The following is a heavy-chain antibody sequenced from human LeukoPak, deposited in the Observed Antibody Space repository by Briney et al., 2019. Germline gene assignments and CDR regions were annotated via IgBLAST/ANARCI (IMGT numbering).Heavy chain of an antibody. J-gene: IGHJ4*02. V-gene: IGHV4-34*01. D-gene: IGHD6-13*01. Sequence: SETLSLTCAVYGGSFSGYYWSWLCQPPGKGLEWIGEINHSGSTNYNPSLKSRVTISVDTSKNQFSLKLSSVTAADTAVYYCARGPNIPVYSSSWYRGYFDYWGQGTLATVSS. CDR1: GGSFSGYY. CDR3: ARGPNIPVYSSSWYRGYFDY. CDR2: INHSGST.